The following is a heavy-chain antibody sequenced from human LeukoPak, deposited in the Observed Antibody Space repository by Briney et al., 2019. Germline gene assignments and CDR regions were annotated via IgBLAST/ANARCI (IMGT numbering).Heavy chain of an antibody. CDR2: IYYSGST. V-gene: IGHV4-59*01. D-gene: IGHD3-22*01. Sequence: SEILSLTCPVSGCSISSYYWSWIRQPPGKGLEWIGYIYYSGSTNYNPSLKSRVTISVDTSKNQFSLKLSSVTAADTAVYYCARSSSGYYYYYYYGMDVWGQGTTVTVSS. CDR1: GCSISSYY. CDR3: ARSSSGYYYYYYYGMDV. J-gene: IGHJ6*02.